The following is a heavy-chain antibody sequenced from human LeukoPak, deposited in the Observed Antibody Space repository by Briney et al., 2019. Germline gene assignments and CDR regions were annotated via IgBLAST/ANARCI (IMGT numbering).Heavy chain of an antibody. CDR3: ARDPITMVRGADA. V-gene: IGHV1-69*04. CDR2: IIPILGIA. D-gene: IGHD3-10*01. CDR1: GGTFSSYA. J-gene: IGHJ5*02. Sequence: GASVKVSCKASGGTFSSYAISWVRQAPGQGLEWMGRIIPILGIANYAQKFQGRVTITADKSTSTAYMELSSLRSEDTAVYYCARDPITMVRGADAWGQGTLVTVSS.